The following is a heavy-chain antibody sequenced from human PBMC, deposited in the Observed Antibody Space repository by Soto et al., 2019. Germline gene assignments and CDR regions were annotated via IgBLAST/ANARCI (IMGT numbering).Heavy chain of an antibody. CDR3: AREGEGYYGSGSYYVTEY. V-gene: IGHV1-18*01. D-gene: IGHD3-10*01. CDR2: IISYNGNT. Sequence: QVQLVQSGVEVKKPGASVKVSCKASGYTFADYGISWVRQAPGQGLEWMGWIISYNGNTNYAQKMQGRVTMTTDTSTSTAYMELQNLRSDDQAVYYCAREGEGYYGSGSYYVTEYWGQGSLVTVSS. CDR1: GYTFADYG. J-gene: IGHJ4*02.